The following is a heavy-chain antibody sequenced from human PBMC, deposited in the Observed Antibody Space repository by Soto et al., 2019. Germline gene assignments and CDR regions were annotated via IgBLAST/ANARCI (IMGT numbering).Heavy chain of an antibody. V-gene: IGHV4-34*01. CDR1: GGSFSGYY. CDR3: ARGRVTMVRGVIMGYYYYYGMDV. D-gene: IGHD3-10*01. Sequence: QVQLQQWGAGLLKPSETLSLTCAVYGGSFSGYYWSWIRQPPGKGLEWIGEINHSGSTNYNPSLKSRVTISVDTSKNQFSLKLSSVTAADTAVYYCARGRVTMVRGVIMGYYYYYGMDVWGQGTTVTVSS. CDR2: INHSGST. J-gene: IGHJ6*02.